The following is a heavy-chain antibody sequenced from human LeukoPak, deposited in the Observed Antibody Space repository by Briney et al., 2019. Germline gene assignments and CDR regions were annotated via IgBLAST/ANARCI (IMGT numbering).Heavy chain of an antibody. CDR1: GGSVSNGGYY. V-gene: IGHV4-61*08. J-gene: IGHJ4*02. CDR3: ARGSNYFDY. Sequence: SETLSLTCTVSGGSVSNGGYYWSWIRQPPGKGLEWIGFVFNSGATSYNPSLRSRVTISPNTSKNQFSLKLTSVTAADTAVYYCARGSNYFDYWGQGTLVTVSS. CDR2: VFNSGAT. D-gene: IGHD6-6*01.